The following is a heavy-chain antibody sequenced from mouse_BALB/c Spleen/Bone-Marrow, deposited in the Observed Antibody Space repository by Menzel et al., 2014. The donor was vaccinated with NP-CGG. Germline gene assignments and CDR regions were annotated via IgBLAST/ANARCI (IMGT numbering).Heavy chain of an antibody. CDR1: GYTFTSYW. D-gene: IGHD2-3*01. Sequence: QVQLQQSGAELVKPGASVKLSCKASGYTFTSYWMHWVKQRPGQGLEWIGEIIPSNGRTNYNEKFKSKATLTVDKSSNTAYMQLSSRTSEDSAVYYWARWLLQYFDVWGAGTTVTVSS. J-gene: IGHJ1*01. CDR2: IIPSNGRT. CDR3: ARWLLQYFDV. V-gene: IGHV1S81*02.